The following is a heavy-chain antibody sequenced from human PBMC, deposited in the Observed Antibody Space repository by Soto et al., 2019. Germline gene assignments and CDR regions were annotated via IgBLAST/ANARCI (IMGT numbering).Heavy chain of an antibody. J-gene: IGHJ4*02. V-gene: IGHV4-4*07. CDR2: VYNSGNT. D-gene: IGHD2-8*01. CDR3: ARTNWVYGTEY. CDR1: GGSMTGYF. Sequence: QVQLQESGPGLVKPSETLSLTCTVSGGSMTGYFWSWIRQPAGKALEWIGHVYNSGNTDYNPSLASRITMAVDTSKRQFSLKVKSVTAADTAVYYCARTNWVYGTEYWGQGILVTVSS.